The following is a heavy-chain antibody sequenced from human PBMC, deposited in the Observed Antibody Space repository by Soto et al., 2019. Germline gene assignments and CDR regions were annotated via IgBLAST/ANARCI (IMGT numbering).Heavy chain of an antibody. Sequence: SETLSLTCTVSGGSISIYHWSWIRQSPGKGLEWIGYVFYTGSTKYNPALKRRVTISVDTSKNQFSLKLSSVSAADTGLYYCARSYSGIVSGYDTWGQGILVTVSS. CDR2: VFYTGST. D-gene: IGHD1-26*01. V-gene: IGHV4-59*01. CDR1: GGSISIYH. J-gene: IGHJ4*02. CDR3: ARSYSGIVSGYDT.